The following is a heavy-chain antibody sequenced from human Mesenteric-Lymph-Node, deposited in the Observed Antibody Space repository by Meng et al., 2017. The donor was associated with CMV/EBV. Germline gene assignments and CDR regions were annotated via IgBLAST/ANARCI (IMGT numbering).Heavy chain of an antibody. Sequence: GGSLRLSCGASGFTVTNSWMHWVRQVPGKGLVWVSRLTHDGKTTYADFVKGRFTISRDDGTNTLYLQMNSLTAEDSALYYCARDGSYSLDYWGQGTLVTVSS. J-gene: IGHJ4*02. CDR3: ARDGSYSLDY. CDR2: LTHDGKT. CDR1: GFTVTNSW. V-gene: IGHV3-74*03. D-gene: IGHD1-26*01.